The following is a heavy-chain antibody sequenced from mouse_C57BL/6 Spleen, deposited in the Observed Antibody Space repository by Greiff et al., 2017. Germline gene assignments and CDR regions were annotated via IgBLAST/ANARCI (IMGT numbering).Heavy chain of an antibody. J-gene: IGHJ1*03. CDR1: GYTFTGYW. CDR2: ILPGSGST. Sequence: QVQLQQSGAELMKPGASVMLSCKATGYTFTGYWIEWVKQRPGHGLEWIGEILPGSGSTIYNVKFKGKATFTADTSSNTAYMILSSLTTEDSAIYYCARYYSSSWYIDVWGTGTTVTVSS. D-gene: IGHD1-1*01. V-gene: IGHV1-9*01. CDR3: ARYYSSSWYIDV.